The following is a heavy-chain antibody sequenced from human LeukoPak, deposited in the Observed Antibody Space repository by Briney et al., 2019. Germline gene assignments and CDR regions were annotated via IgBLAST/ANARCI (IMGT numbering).Heavy chain of an antibody. CDR1: GFTFSSYW. Sequence: TGGSLRLSCAASGFTFSSYWMSWVRQAPGKGLEWVANIKQDGSEKYYVDSVKGRFTISRDNAKSSLYLQMNSLRAEDTAVYYCASGRTGKTGDYFDYWGQGTLVTVSS. J-gene: IGHJ4*02. D-gene: IGHD1/OR15-1a*01. V-gene: IGHV3-7*01. CDR2: IKQDGSEK. CDR3: ASGRTGKTGDYFDY.